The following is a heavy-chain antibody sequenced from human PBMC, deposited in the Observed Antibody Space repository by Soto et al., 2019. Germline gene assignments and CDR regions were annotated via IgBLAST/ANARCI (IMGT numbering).Heavy chain of an antibody. D-gene: IGHD3-22*01. CDR2: IWYDGSYK. V-gene: IGHV3-33*01. CDR1: GFNFSDYG. J-gene: IGHJ6*02. Sequence: QVQLVESGGGVGQPGRSLRLSCEASGFNFSDYGMQWVRQTPGKGLEWVAVIWYDGSYKYYGESVKGRFTISRDNSKNTLFLQMNSLRAEDTAVYFCARSGQFYDHTSGYSYYYGADVWGQGTTVAVSS. CDR3: ARSGQFYDHTSGYSYYYGADV.